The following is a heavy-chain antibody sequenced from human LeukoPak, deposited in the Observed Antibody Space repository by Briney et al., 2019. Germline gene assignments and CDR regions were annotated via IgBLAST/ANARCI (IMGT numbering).Heavy chain of an antibody. CDR3: ARGGRGEGTGTTRVAFDI. J-gene: IGHJ3*02. CDR1: VYTFSTYY. Sequence: ASVKVSCKASVYTFSTYYVHCVRQSAGQRLEWMGTMNPSGGSTSYTQKFRGRVTMTRDTSTSTVYMELSSLRSEDTAVYYCARGGRGEGTGTTRVAFDIWGQGTMVTVSS. CDR2: MNPSGGST. V-gene: IGHV1-46*01. D-gene: IGHD1-1*01.